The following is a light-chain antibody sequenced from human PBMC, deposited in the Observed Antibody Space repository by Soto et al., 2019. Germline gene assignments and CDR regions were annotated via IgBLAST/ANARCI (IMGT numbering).Light chain of an antibody. V-gene: IGLV2-8*01. Sequence: QSVLTQPPSASGSPGQSVTISCTGTSSDVGGYNFVSWYQQHPGKAPKLMIYEVSKRPSGVPDRFSGSKSDYTASLTVSGLQAGDEADYYCSSYAGSNHYVFGAGTKVTVL. CDR2: EVS. CDR3: SSYAGSNHYV. J-gene: IGLJ1*01. CDR1: SSDVGGYNF.